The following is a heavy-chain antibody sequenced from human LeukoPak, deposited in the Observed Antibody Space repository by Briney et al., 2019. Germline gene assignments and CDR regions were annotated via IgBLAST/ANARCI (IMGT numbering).Heavy chain of an antibody. CDR1: GFTFSSYA. J-gene: IGHJ4*02. CDR2: ISGSVGST. D-gene: IGHD4-17*01. Sequence: GGSLRLSCAAYGFTFSSYAMSWVRQAPGKGLEWVSAISGSVGSTYNAASVKRRSTISRDNSKKTLYLQMNSLRAEDTAVYYCAKDEVTVTTGLYYFDYWGQGTLVTVSS. V-gene: IGHV3-23*01. CDR3: AKDEVTVTTGLYYFDY.